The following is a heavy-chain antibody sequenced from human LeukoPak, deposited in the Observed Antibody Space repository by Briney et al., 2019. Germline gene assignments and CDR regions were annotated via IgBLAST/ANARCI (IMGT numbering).Heavy chain of an antibody. CDR2: ISSSSSYI. CDR3: TRDNLGGPGVAAAGTSFDP. V-gene: IGHV3-21*01. J-gene: IGHJ5*02. Sequence: PGGSLRLSCAASGFTFSSYSMNWVRQAPGKGLEWVSSISSSSSYIYYADSVKGRFTISRDNAKNSLYLQMNSLRAEDTAVYYCTRDNLGGPGVAAAGTSFDPWGQGTLVTVSS. CDR1: GFTFSSYS. D-gene: IGHD6-13*01.